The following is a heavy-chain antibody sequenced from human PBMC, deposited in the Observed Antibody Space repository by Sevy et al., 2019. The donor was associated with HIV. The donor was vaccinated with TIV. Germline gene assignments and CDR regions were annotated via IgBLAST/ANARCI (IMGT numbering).Heavy chain of an antibody. CDR3: VKDYMFAAVRAPDT. V-gene: IGHV3-23*01. CDR1: GFTFNNYA. D-gene: IGHD3-10*01. Sequence: GGSLRLSCAASGFTFNNYAMSWVRQPPGKGLEWVSGLIENGVDTYYSDSVRGRFTISRDNSKNTLYLQMNSLRAEDTAIYYCVKDYMFAAVRAPDTWGQGTLVTVSS. J-gene: IGHJ5*02. CDR2: LIENGVDT.